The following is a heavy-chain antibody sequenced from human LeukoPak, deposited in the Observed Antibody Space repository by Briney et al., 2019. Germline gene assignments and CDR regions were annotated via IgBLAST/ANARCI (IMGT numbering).Heavy chain of an antibody. Sequence: GGSLTLSCAASRFTVIRYAMSWVRHARGKWRGWVSGINADDGRTYYADSVKGRFTISRDNSKNTLSLQLNSLRAEDTAVYYCAKDATLTSGWYYFDYWGQGTLVAVSS. CDR2: INADDGRT. CDR1: RFTVIRYA. CDR3: AKDATLTSGWYYFDY. V-gene: IGHV3-23*01. D-gene: IGHD6-19*01. J-gene: IGHJ4*02.